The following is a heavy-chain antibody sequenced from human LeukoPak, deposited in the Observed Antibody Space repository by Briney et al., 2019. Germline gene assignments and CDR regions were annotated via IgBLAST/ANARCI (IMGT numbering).Heavy chain of an antibody. V-gene: IGHV4-30-2*01. CDR3: ATSSGYLDY. CDR2: IYHSGST. D-gene: IGHD3-22*01. CDR1: GGSISSGGYY. J-gene: IGHJ4*02. Sequence: PSETLSLTCTVSGGSISSGGYYWSWIRQPPGKGLEWIGYIYHSGSTYYNPSLKSRVTISVDRSKNQFSLKLSSVTAADTAVYYCATSSGYLDYWGQGTLVTVSS.